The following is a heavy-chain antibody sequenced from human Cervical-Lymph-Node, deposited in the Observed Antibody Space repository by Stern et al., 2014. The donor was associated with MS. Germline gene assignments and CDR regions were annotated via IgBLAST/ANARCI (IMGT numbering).Heavy chain of an antibody. CDR1: GYTFTTYY. D-gene: IGHD1-1*01. V-gene: IGHV1-46*01. CDR3: ARVLSLATSDS. CDR2: CNPSGGKS. Sequence: VQMVQSGAEIRKPGASVKISCEASGYTFTTYYMHWVRQAPGQGLEWVALCNPSGGKSTYAHRFQGGVTVTGDTSTSTAYMELTGLRSEDTAVYYCARVLSLATSDSWGQGTLVIVSS. J-gene: IGHJ4*02.